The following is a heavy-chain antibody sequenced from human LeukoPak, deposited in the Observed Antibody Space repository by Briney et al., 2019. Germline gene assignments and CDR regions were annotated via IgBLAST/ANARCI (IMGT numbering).Heavy chain of an antibody. V-gene: IGHV4-39*07. CDR2: IYYSGST. D-gene: IGHD5-12*01. J-gene: IGHJ6*03. Sequence: PSETLSLTCTVSGGSISSSSYYWGWIRQPPGKGLEWIGSIYYSGSTYYNPSLKSRVTISVDTSKNQFSLKLSSVTAADTAVYYCATSAYSGYDWGESSMDVWGKGTTVTVSS. CDR1: GGSISSSSYY. CDR3: ATSAYSGYDWGESSMDV.